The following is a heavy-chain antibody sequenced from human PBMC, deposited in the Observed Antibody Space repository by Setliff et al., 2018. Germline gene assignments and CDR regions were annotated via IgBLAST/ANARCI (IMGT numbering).Heavy chain of an antibody. CDR2: IYYRGDT. J-gene: IGHJ6*03. CDR3: ARYPRRGNGWYPYYVDV. V-gene: IGHV4-39*07. Sequence: SETLSLTCTVSGGSISSGVYYWAWIRQPPGKGLEWIGRIYYRGDTYYNASLKSRLTLSVDTSKNQFSLRLTSVTAADSAVYFCARYPRRGNGWYPYYVDVWGKGTTVTVSS. CDR1: GGSISSGVYY. D-gene: IGHD6-19*01.